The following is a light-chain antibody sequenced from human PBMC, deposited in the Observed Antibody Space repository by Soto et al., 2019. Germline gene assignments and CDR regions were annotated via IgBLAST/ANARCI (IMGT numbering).Light chain of an antibody. CDR1: SSDVGGYNY. CDR2: EVN. Sequence: QSALTQPPSASGSPGQSVTISCTGTSSDVGGYNYVSWYQQHPGKAPKLMIYEVNKRPSGVPDRFSGSKSGNTASLTVSGLQAEDESGYYCSSYAGSNIFYVFGTGTKVTVL. CDR3: SSYAGSNIFYV. J-gene: IGLJ1*01. V-gene: IGLV2-8*01.